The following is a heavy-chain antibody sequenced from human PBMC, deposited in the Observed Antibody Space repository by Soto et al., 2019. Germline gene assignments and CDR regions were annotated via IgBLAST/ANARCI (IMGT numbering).Heavy chain of an antibody. CDR1: GGSISSYY. CDR3: AREKVGVTMVRGVITRNNWFDP. CDR2: IYYSGGT. J-gene: IGHJ5*02. V-gene: IGHV4-59*01. Sequence: QVQLQESGPGLVKPSETLSLTCTVSGGSISSYYWSWIRQPPGKGLEWIGYIYYSGGTNYNPSLKSRVTISVDTSKNQFSLKLSSVTAADTAVYYCAREKVGVTMVRGVITRNNWFDPWGQGTLVTVSS. D-gene: IGHD3-10*01.